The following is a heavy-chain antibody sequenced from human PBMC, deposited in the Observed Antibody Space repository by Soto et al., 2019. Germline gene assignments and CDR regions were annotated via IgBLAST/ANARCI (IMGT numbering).Heavy chain of an antibody. D-gene: IGHD6-13*01. CDR2: IFSNDEK. J-gene: IGHJ6*02. CDR3: ARIQQLANYGMDV. CDR1: GFSLSNARMG. Sequence: GSGPTLVNPTETLTLTCTVSGFSLSNARMGVSWIRQPPGKALEWLAHIFSNDEKSYSTSLKSRLTISKDTSKSQVVLTMTNMDPVDTATYYCARIQQLANYGMDVWGQGTTVTVS. V-gene: IGHV2-26*01.